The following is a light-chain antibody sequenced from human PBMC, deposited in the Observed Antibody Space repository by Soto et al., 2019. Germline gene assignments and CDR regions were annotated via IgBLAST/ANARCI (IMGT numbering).Light chain of an antibody. CDR1: PSVLYSSNNKNY. V-gene: IGKV4-1*01. J-gene: IGKJ1*01. CDR3: QQYYSTPKT. Sequence: DIVMTQSPDSLAVSLGERATINCKSSPSVLYSSNNKNYLAWYQQKPGQPPKLLIYWASTRASGVPDRFSGSGSGTDFTLTISSLQAEDVEVYYCQQYYSTPKTFGQGTKVEIK. CDR2: WAS.